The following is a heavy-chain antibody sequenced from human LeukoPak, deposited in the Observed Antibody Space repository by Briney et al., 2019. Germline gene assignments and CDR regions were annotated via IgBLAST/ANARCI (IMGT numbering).Heavy chain of an antibody. V-gene: IGHV3-11*06. Sequence: GGSLRLSCAASGFTFSDYYMSWIRQAPGKGLEWVSSISSSSSYIYYADSVKGRFTISRDNAKNSLYLQMNSLRAEDTAVYYCARSKEMATILALFDYWGQGTLVTVSS. CDR3: ARSKEMATILALFDY. CDR1: GFTFSDYY. J-gene: IGHJ4*02. CDR2: ISSSSSYI. D-gene: IGHD5-24*01.